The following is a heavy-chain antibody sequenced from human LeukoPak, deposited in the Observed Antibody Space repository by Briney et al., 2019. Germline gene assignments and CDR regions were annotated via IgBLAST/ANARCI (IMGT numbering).Heavy chain of an antibody. J-gene: IGHJ4*02. Sequence: PSETLSLTCTVSGGSISSYYWSWIRQPPGKGLEWIGYIYYSGSTNYNPSLKSRVTISVDTSKNQFSLKLSSVTAADTAVYYCAIEAGSGYYYWGQGTLVTVSS. V-gene: IGHV4-59*01. D-gene: IGHD3-22*01. CDR3: AIEAGSGYYY. CDR2: IYYSGST. CDR1: GGSISSYY.